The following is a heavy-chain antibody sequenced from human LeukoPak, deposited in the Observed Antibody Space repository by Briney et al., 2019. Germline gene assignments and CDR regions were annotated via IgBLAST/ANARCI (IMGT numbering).Heavy chain of an antibody. CDR2: ISGGGVST. D-gene: IGHD1-26*01. CDR3: AKQVGATPTPFDY. CDR1: GFTFSSYN. V-gene: IGHV3-23*01. J-gene: IGHJ4*02. Sequence: GGSLGLSCAASGFTFSSYNMNWVRQAPGKGLEWVSVISGGGVSTYYADSVKGRFTISRDNSKNTLYLQMNSLRVEDTAVYYCAKQVGATPTPFDYWGQGTLVTVSS.